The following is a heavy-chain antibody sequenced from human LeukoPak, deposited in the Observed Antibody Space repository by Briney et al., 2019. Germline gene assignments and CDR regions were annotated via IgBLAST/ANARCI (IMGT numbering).Heavy chain of an antibody. CDR2: INPSSGGT. CDR1: GYTFTGYY. CDR3: AREVYELWLDTNWFDP. J-gene: IGHJ5*02. D-gene: IGHD6-19*01. V-gene: IGHV1-2*02. Sequence: GASVKVSCKASGYTFTGYYMHWVRQAPGQGLEWMGWINPSSGGTNYAQIFQGRVTMTRDTSISTVYMELSRLRSDDTAVYYCAREVYELWLDTNWFDPWGQGTLVTVSS.